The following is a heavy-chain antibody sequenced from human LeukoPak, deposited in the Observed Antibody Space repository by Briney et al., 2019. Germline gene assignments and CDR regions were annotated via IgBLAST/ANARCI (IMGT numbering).Heavy chain of an antibody. CDR3: ARGYDSSGYIYYYYYMDV. J-gene: IGHJ6*03. V-gene: IGHV4-38-2*02. D-gene: IGHD3-22*01. CDR2: IYHSGST. CDR1: GYSISSGYY. Sequence: PSETLSLTCTVSGYSISSGYYWGWIRQPPGKGLEWIGSIYHSGSTYYNPSLKSRVTISVDTSKNQFSLKLSSVTAADTAVYYCARGYDSSGYIYYYYYMDVWGKGTTVTISS.